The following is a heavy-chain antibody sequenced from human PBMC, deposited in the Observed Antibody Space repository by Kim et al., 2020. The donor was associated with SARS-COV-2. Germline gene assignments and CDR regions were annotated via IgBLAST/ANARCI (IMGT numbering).Heavy chain of an antibody. Sequence: VKGRFTSTRDNAKNSLYLQMNSLRAEDTAVYYCASYAYGSGTRYYYGMDVWGQGTTVSVSS. V-gene: IGHV3-21*01. CDR3: ASYAYGSGTRYYYGMDV. J-gene: IGHJ6*02. D-gene: IGHD3-10*01.